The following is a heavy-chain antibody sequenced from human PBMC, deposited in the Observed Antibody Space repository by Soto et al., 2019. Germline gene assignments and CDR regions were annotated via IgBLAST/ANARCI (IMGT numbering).Heavy chain of an antibody. CDR2: IYYSGST. D-gene: IGHD6-13*01. CDR1: GGSISSYY. CDR3: ARDVGSSWPTSYYYYGMEV. J-gene: IGHJ6*02. Sequence: PWETLSLTCTVSGGSISSYYWSWIRQPPGKGLEWIGYIYYSGSTNYNPSLKSRVTISVDTSKNQFSLKLSSVTAADTAVYYCARDVGSSWPTSYYYYGMEVWGQGTTVTVSS. V-gene: IGHV4-59*01.